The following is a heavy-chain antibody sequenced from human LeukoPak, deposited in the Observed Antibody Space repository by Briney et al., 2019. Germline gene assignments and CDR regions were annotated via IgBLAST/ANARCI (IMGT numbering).Heavy chain of an antibody. CDR1: GFTFSSYS. J-gene: IGHJ4*02. CDR2: ISSSSSTI. V-gene: IGHV3-48*01. CDR3: ARVGARMGLKEPFDY. Sequence: PGGSLRLSCAASGFTFSSYSMNWVRQAPGKGLEWVSYISSSSSTIYYADSVKGRLTISRDNAKNSLYLQMNSLRAEDTAVYYCARVGARMGLKEPFDYWGQGTLVTVSS. D-gene: IGHD3-16*01.